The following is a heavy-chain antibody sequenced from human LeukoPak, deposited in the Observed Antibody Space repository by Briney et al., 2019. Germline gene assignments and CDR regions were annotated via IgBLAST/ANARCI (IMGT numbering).Heavy chain of an antibody. CDR2: IRNDGTDK. CDR3: AKDGYAPTFDY. CDR1: GFSFSSYG. J-gene: IGHJ4*02. Sequence: GGSLRLSCAASGFSFSSYGMHWVRQAPGKGLEWVALIRNDGTDKYYADSVKGRFTIPRDNSKNSLYLQMNSLRTEDTALYYCAKDGYAPTFDYWGQGTLVTVSS. D-gene: IGHD5-12*01. V-gene: IGHV3-30*02.